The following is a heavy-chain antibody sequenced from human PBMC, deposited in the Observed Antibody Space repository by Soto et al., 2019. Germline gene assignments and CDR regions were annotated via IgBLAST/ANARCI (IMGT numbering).Heavy chain of an antibody. J-gene: IGHJ4*02. CDR3: GRDLATGN. V-gene: IGHV3-30*03. CDR1: GFTLSNNG. Sequence: QVQLVESGGGVVQPGRSLRLSCAASGFTLSNNGMHWVRQAPGKGLEWVAVISRDGNTKFYADSVKGRFAISKDSSENTLYLQMNRLRLEDTAVYFCGRDLATGNWGQGTLVTVSS. CDR2: ISRDGNTK.